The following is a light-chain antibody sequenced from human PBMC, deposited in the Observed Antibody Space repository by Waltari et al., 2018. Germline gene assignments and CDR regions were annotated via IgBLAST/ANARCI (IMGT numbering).Light chain of an antibody. Sequence: QSALTQPASVSGSPGQSITISCSGTSSDVGDYRYVAWYQQHPGKAPKLMIYEVSSRPAGVSTRFSGAKSGNTASLTISGLQAEDEADYYCSSYTTSTSYVVFGGGTKLTVL. CDR3: SSYTTSTSYVV. CDR1: SSDVGDYRY. V-gene: IGLV2-14*01. J-gene: IGLJ2*01. CDR2: EVS.